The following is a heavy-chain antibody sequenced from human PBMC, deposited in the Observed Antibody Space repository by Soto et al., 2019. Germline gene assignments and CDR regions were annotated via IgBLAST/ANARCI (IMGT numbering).Heavy chain of an antibody. V-gene: IGHV4-30-2*01. Sequence: QLQRQESAAGLVKPSQTLSLTCADSGGSSSSGGYSWSWIRQPLGKGLECIGYIYHSGSTYYSPAPKNRATISVDRSKNQFSLKLSSVTAADTAVCYCASLPDRWGQGTLVTVSS. D-gene: IGHD2-2*01. CDR3: ASLPDR. J-gene: IGHJ5*02. CDR2: IYHSGST. CDR1: GGSSSSGGYS.